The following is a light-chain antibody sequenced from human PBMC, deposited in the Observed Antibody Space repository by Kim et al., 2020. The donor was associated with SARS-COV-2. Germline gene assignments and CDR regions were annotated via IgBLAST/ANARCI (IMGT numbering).Light chain of an antibody. J-gene: IGLJ1*01. CDR1: SSNIGAGYD. CDR3: QSYDSSLSVLYV. CDR2: GNS. V-gene: IGLV1-40*01. Sequence: QSVLTQPPSVSGAPGQRVTISCTGSSSNIGAGYDVHWYQQLPGTAPKLLIYGNSNRPSGVPDRFSGSKSGTSASLAITGLQAEDEAVYYCQSYDSSLSVLYVFGTGTKVTVL.